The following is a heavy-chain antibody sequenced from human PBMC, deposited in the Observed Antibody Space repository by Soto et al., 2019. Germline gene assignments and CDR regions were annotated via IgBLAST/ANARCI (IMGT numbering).Heavy chain of an antibody. D-gene: IGHD1-1*01. CDR1: GFTFSSYS. CDR2: IKQDGSEK. CDR3: ARYTTRTWKNYDYYHGMDV. Sequence: HPGGSLRLSCAASGFTFSSYSMSWVRQAPGKGLEWVANIKQDGSEKYYVDSVKGRFTISRDNAKNSHYLQMTSLRAEDTAVYYCARYTTRTWKNYDYYHGMDVWGQGTTVTVSS. J-gene: IGHJ6*02. V-gene: IGHV3-7*04.